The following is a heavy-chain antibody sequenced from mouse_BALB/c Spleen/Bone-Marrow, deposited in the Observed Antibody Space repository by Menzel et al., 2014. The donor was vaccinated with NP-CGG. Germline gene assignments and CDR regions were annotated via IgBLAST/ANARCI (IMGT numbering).Heavy chain of an antibody. CDR3: TRQRNWDHYAMDY. D-gene: IGHD4-1*01. V-gene: IGHV5-6*01. CDR1: GFTFSTYG. CDR2: ISSGGGYT. J-gene: IGHJ4*01. Sequence: EVQVVESGGDLVKPGGSLKLSCAASGFTFSTYGMSWVRQTPGKRLEWVATISSGGGYTYYPDSVKGRFTISRDNANNTLYLQMSSLKSEDTAMYYCTRQRNWDHYAMDYWGQGTSVTVSS.